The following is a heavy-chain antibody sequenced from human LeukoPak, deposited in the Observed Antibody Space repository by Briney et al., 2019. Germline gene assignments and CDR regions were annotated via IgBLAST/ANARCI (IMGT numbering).Heavy chain of an antibody. CDR3: ARDGAYSLGLIWLDP. Sequence: ASVKVSCKASGYTFTSYYMHWVRQAPGQGLEWMGRINPNSANTKYAQKFQGRVTMTRDTSTNTVFMELSSLRSDDTAVYYCARDGAYSLGLIWLDPWGQGTLVSVSS. CDR1: GYTFTSYY. D-gene: IGHD5-18*01. J-gene: IGHJ5*02. CDR2: INPNSANT. V-gene: IGHV1-2*06.